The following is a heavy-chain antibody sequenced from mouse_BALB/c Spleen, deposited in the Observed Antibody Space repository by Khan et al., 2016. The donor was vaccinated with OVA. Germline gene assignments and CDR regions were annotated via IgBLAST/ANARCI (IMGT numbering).Heavy chain of an antibody. D-gene: IGHD1-1*01. CDR1: GYTFTSYW. CDR2: IAPGSGST. CDR3: ARSNYYGSGLYAIDY. V-gene: IGHV1S41*01. Sequence: DLVKPGASVKLSCKASGYTFTSYWINWIKQWTGQGLEWIGRIAPGSGSTSYNEMFKNKAILTVDTFSSTAYIQFSSLSSEDSAVFFCARSNYYGSGLYAIDYWGQGTSVTVSS. J-gene: IGHJ4*01.